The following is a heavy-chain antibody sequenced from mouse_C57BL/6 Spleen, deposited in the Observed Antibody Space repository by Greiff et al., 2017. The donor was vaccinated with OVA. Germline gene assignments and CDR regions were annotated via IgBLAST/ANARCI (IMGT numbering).Heavy chain of an antibody. D-gene: IGHD1-1*01. CDR2: IWSGGST. CDR3: ARNYYGSSYAYFDY. J-gene: IGHJ2*01. V-gene: IGHV2-2*01. Sequence: VQLKESGPGLVQPSQSLSITCTVSGFSLTSYGVHWVRQSPGKGLEWLGVIWSGGSTDYNAAFISRLSISKDNSKSQVFFKMNSLQADDTAIYYCARNYYGSSYAYFDYWGQGTTLTVSS. CDR1: GFSLTSYG.